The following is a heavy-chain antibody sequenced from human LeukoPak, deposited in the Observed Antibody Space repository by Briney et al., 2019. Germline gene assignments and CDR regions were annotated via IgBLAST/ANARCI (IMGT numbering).Heavy chain of an antibody. CDR2: INPSGGST. CDR3: AGDHRYGDYHDAFDI. V-gene: IGHV1-46*01. J-gene: IGHJ3*02. CDR1: GYTFTSYY. Sequence: GASVKVSCKASGYTFTSYYMHWVRQAPGQGLEWMGIINPSGGSTSYAQKFQGRVTMTRDMSTNTAYMELSSLRSEDTAVFYCAGDHRYGDYHDAFDIWGHGTFVTVSS. D-gene: IGHD4-17*01.